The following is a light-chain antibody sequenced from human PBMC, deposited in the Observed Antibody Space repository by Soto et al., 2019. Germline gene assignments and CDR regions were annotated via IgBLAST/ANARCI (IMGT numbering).Light chain of an antibody. Sequence: QSALTQPRSVSGSPGQSVTISCTGTSSDVGGYNYVSWYQHHPGKAPKFMIYDVSKRPSGVPDRFSASKSGNTASLTISGLQAEDEADYYCYSYAGSYTWVFGGGTKLTVL. V-gene: IGLV2-11*01. J-gene: IGLJ3*02. CDR2: DVS. CDR3: YSYAGSYTWV. CDR1: SSDVGGYNY.